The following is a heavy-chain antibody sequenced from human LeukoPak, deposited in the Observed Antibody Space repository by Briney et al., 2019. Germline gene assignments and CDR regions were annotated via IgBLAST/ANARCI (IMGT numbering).Heavy chain of an antibody. J-gene: IGHJ3*02. Sequence: GGSLRLSCAASGFTFSSYAMSWVRQAPGKGLEWVSAISGSGGSTYYADSVKGRFTISRDNSKNTLYLQMNSLRAEDTAVYYCAKDLEAMIVVVWAPDIWGQGTMVTVSS. D-gene: IGHD3-22*01. CDR2: ISGSGGST. CDR1: GFTFSSYA. V-gene: IGHV3-23*01. CDR3: AKDLEAMIVVVWAPDI.